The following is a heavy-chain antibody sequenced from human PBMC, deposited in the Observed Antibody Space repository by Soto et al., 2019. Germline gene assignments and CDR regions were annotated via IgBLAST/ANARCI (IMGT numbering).Heavy chain of an antibody. J-gene: IGHJ4*02. Sequence: QVQLVQSGVEVKKPGASVRVSCKASGYTFTNYGITWVRQAPGQGLEWLGWISGYNGNTNYAQKFQGRVTMTTDTSTSPANMDLTSLRYDDTAVYYCARGGRFAVADTDYWGQGTLLTVSS. V-gene: IGHV1-18*01. CDR3: ARGGRFAVADTDY. CDR1: GYTFTNYG. D-gene: IGHD3-3*01. CDR2: ISGYNGNT.